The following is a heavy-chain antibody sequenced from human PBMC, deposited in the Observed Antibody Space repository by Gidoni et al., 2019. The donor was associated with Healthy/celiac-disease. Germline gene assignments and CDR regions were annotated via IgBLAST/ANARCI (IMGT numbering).Heavy chain of an antibody. CDR1: GGNFSSYA. CDR3: ARDRGVVAAYYFDY. J-gene: IGHJ4*02. D-gene: IGHD2-15*01. V-gene: IGHV1-69*04. Sequence: QVQLVQSGAEVKKHGSSVKVSCKASGGNFSSYAISWVRQAPGQGLEWMGRIIPILGIANYAQKFQGRVTITADKSTSTAYMELSSLRSEDTAVYYCARDRGVVAAYYFDYWGQGTLVTVSS. CDR2: IIPILGIA.